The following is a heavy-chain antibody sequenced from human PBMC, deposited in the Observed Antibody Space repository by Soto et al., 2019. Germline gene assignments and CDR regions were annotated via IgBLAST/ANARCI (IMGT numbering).Heavy chain of an antibody. CDR2: ISSSSSYI. CDR1: GFTFSSYS. D-gene: IGHD2-2*01. V-gene: IGHV3-21*01. J-gene: IGHJ6*02. Sequence: EVQLVESGGGLVKPGGSLRLSCAASGFTFSSYSMNWVRQAPGKGLEWVSSISSSSSYIYYADSVKGRFTISRDNAKNSLYLQMNSLRAEDTAVYYWASSGIVVVPAAIYYYYGMDVWGQGTTVTVSS. CDR3: ASSGIVVVPAAIYYYYGMDV.